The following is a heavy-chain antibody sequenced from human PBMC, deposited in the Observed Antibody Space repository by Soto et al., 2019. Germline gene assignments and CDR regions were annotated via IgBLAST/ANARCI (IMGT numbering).Heavy chain of an antibody. D-gene: IGHD3-10*01. CDR2: ISAYNGNT. J-gene: IGHJ4*02. CDR1: GYTFTSYG. V-gene: IGHV1-18*01. CDR3: ARGGYYGSGSYYSGDDY. Sequence: QVQLVQSGAEVKKPGASVKVSCKASGYTFTSYGISWVRQAPGQGLEWMGWISAYNGNTNYAQKLQGRVTMTTDASTRTGYMERRSRRSDDTAVYYCARGGYYGSGSYYSGDDYWGQGTLVTVSS.